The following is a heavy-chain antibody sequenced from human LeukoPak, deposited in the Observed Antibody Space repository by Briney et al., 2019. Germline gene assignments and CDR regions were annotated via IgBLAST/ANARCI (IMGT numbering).Heavy chain of an antibody. V-gene: IGHV3-48*04. Sequence: PGGSLRLSCAASGFTFSSYSMNWVRQAPGKGLEWVSYISSSSTIYYADSVKGRFTISRDNAKNSLYLQMNSLRSEDTAVYYCASAGRSTYAFDIWGQGTMVTVSS. D-gene: IGHD2-2*01. CDR1: GFTFSSYS. CDR2: ISSSSTI. J-gene: IGHJ3*02. CDR3: ASAGRSTYAFDI.